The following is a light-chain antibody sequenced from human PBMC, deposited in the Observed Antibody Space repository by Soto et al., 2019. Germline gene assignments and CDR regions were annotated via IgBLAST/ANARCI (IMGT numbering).Light chain of an antibody. J-gene: IGKJ1*01. CDR2: DAS. CDR1: QSVSGY. CDR3: QQYDSFWTM. Sequence: EIVLTQSPATRSLSPGERATLSCRASQSVSGYLAWYQQKPGQAPRLLIYDASKRATGIPARFSGSGFGTDFTLTISSLEPEDFATYYCQQYDSFWTMFGQGTKVDIK. V-gene: IGKV3-11*01.